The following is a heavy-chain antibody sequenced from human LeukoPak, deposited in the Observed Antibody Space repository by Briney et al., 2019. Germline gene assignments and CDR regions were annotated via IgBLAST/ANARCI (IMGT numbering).Heavy chain of an antibody. CDR2: ISSSSSYI. CDR1: GFTFSSYS. Sequence: GGSLRLSCAASGFTFSSYSMKLVRQAPGKGLEWVSSISSSSSYIYYADSVKGRFTISRDNAKNSLYLQMNSLRAEDTAVYYCARGHYNGYFDYWGQGTLVTVSS. D-gene: IGHD1-14*01. CDR3: ARGHYNGYFDY. J-gene: IGHJ4*02. V-gene: IGHV3-21*01.